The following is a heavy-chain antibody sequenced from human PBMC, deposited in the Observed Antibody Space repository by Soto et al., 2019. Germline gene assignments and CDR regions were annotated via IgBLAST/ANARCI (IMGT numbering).Heavy chain of an antibody. J-gene: IGHJ4*02. CDR2: VSHDGSNK. D-gene: IGHD6-19*01. Sequence: QVQLVESGGGVVQPGRSLRLSCAASGFSFSSCAMHWVRQAPGKGLEWVAVVSHDGSNKYYADSVKGRVTISRDNSINXVYLQMNSLRAEGTAVYYCARVSIAVAGIAYYFDYWGQGTLVTVSS. CDR1: GFSFSSCA. V-gene: IGHV3-30-3*01. CDR3: ARVSIAVAGIAYYFDY.